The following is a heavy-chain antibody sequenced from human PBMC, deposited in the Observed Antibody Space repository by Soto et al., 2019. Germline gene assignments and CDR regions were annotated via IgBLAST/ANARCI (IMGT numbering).Heavy chain of an antibody. CDR2: ISAYNGNT. D-gene: IGHD1-26*01. CDR3: ARDRGSYALDY. CDR1: AYTFTSYG. Sequence: QVQLVQSGAEVKKPGASVKVSCKASAYTFTSYGIGWVRQAPGQGLEWMGWISAYNGNTNYAQKLQGRVTMTTDTTTSTAYMELRSLRSDDTAVYCARDRGSYALDYWGQGTLVTVSS. J-gene: IGHJ4*02. V-gene: IGHV1-18*01.